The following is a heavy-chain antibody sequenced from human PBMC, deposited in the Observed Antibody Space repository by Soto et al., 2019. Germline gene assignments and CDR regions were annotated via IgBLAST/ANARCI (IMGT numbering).Heavy chain of an antibody. Sequence: QVQLVQSGAEVKKPGASVKVSCKASGYTFTSYYMHWVRQAPGQGLEWMGIINPSGGSTSYAQKFQGTVTMTRDTSTSTVYMELSSLRSEDTAVYYCAREQGYCSSTSCYANWFDPWGQGTLVTVSS. V-gene: IGHV1-46*01. CDR2: INPSGGST. CDR1: GYTFTSYY. CDR3: AREQGYCSSTSCYANWFDP. J-gene: IGHJ5*02. D-gene: IGHD2-2*01.